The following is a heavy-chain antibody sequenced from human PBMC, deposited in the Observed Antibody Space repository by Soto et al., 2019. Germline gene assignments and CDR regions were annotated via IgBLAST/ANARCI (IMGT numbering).Heavy chain of an antibody. CDR1: GGTFSSYA. V-gene: IGHV1-69*01. J-gene: IGHJ6*02. Sequence: QVQLVQSGAEVKKPGSSVKVSCKASGGTFSSYAISWVRQAPGQGLEWMGGIIPIFGTANYAQKFQGRVTITADESTSTAYMELSSLRSEDTAVYYCARGIPYDSSGYYYEGSPYYYYGMDVWGQGTTVTVSS. CDR2: IIPIFGTA. CDR3: ARGIPYDSSGYYYEGSPYYYYGMDV. D-gene: IGHD3-22*01.